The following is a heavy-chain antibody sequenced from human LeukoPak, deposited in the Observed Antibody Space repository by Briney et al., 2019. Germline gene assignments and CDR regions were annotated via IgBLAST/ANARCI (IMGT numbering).Heavy chain of an antibody. Sequence: ASVRVSCKASAYTFTGYYIHWVRQAPGQGLEWMGWMNPKSGDTSYTQKFQGRATMTRDTSISTAYMELSRLTSDDTAVYYCARRPIIIPAAIDDYWGQGTLVTVSS. CDR1: AYTFTGYY. D-gene: IGHD2-2*01. V-gene: IGHV1-2*02. CDR3: ARRPIIIPAAIDDY. J-gene: IGHJ4*02. CDR2: MNPKSGDT.